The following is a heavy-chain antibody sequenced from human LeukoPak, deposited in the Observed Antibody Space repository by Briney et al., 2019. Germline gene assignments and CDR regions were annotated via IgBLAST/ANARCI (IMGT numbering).Heavy chain of an antibody. V-gene: IGHV4-59*01. D-gene: IGHD2-15*01. Sequence: SETLSLTCTVSGGPISSYYWSWIRQPPGKGLEWIGYIYYSGSTNYNPSLKSRVTISVDTSKNQFSLKLSSVTAADTAVYYCARYSHCSGGSCPPYYYYYMDVWGKGTTVTVSS. CDR2: IYYSGST. CDR1: GGPISSYY. J-gene: IGHJ6*03. CDR3: ARYSHCSGGSCPPYYYYYMDV.